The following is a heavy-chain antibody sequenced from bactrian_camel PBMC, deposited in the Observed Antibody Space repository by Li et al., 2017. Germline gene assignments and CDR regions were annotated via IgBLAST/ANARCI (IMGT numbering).Heavy chain of an antibody. J-gene: IGHJ4*01. CDR1: GYAYDSNY. Sequence: VQLVESGGGAVQAGGSLRLSCAASGYAYDSNYMVVTWFRQGPEKEREGVAAIYTAGGNAYSADSVKGRFTISQDTTNNTVYLQMDNLKPEDTAIYYCAAVVWCASPSLNSQDYNHWGQGTQVNVGQGTQVTVS. V-gene: IGHV3S40*01. D-gene: IGHD5*01. CDR2: IYTAGGNA.